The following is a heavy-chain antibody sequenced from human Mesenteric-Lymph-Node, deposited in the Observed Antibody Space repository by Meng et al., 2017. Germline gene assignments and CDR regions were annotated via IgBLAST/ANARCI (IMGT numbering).Heavy chain of an antibody. CDR1: GCATRSGDYY. CDR3: ARGQRSYSGSYPEWFDP. Sequence: VQLQEAGPVRVKPSQTLSLPCTLSGCATRSGDYYWSWSRQPPGKGLEWIGCIYYSGSTYYNPSLKGRVTIPVDTSKNQFSLNLSSVTAADTAVYYCARGQRSYSGSYPEWFDPWGQGTLVTVSS. V-gene: IGHV4-30-4*01. J-gene: IGHJ5*02. D-gene: IGHD1-26*01. CDR2: IYYSGST.